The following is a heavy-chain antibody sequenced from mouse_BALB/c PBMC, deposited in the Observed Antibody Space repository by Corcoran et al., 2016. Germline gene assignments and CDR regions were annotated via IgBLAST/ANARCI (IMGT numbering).Heavy chain of an antibody. CDR1: GFSLSTSGMG. CDR3: ALSRITTTEFAY. CDR2: IYWDDDK. D-gene: IGHD2-4*01. J-gene: IGHJ3*01. V-gene: IGHV8-12*01. Sequence: QVTLKESGPGILQPSQTFSLTCSFSGFSLSTSGMGVSWIRQPSGKGLEWLAHIYWDDDKRYNPSLKSRLTISNDTSRNQVFLKISSVDTADTATDYCALSRITTTEFAYCGQGTLVTVSA.